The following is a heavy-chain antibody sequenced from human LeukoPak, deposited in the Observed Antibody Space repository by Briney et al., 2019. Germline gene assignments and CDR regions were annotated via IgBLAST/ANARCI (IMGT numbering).Heavy chain of an antibody. J-gene: IGHJ5*02. V-gene: IGHV4-59*08. Sequence: SETLSLTCTVSGGSISSYYWSWIRQPPGKGLEWIGYMYYSGSANYNPSLKSRVTISVDTSKNQFSLKLSSVTAADTAVYYCARRVTSNWFDPWGQGTLVTVSS. CDR2: MYYSGSA. D-gene: IGHD2-21*02. CDR3: ARRVTSNWFDP. CDR1: GGSISSYY.